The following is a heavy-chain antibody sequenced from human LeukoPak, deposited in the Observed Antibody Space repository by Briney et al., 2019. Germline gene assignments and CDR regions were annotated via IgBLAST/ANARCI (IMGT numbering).Heavy chain of an antibody. J-gene: IGHJ3*02. D-gene: IGHD3-22*01. Sequence: ASVKVSCKASGGTFSSYAISWVRQAPGQGLEWMGGIIPIFGTANYAQKFQGRVTITADESTSIAYMELSSLKSEDTAVYYCARPGYYYDSSGYWGGAFDIWGQGTMVTVSS. V-gene: IGHV1-69*13. CDR2: IIPIFGTA. CDR3: ARPGYYYDSSGYWGGAFDI. CDR1: GGTFSSYA.